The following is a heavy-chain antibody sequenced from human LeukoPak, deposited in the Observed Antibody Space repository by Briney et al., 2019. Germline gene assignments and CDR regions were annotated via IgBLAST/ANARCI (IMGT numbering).Heavy chain of an antibody. V-gene: IGHV3-9*01. Sequence: GGSLRLSCAASGFTFDDYAMHWVRQAPGKGLEWVSGISWNSGSIGYADSVKGRFTISRDNAKNSLYLQMNSLRAEDTAVYYCARERYFDWSESSDYWGQGTLVTVSS. J-gene: IGHJ4*02. CDR3: ARERYFDWSESSDY. CDR1: GFTFDDYA. D-gene: IGHD3-9*01. CDR2: ISWNSGSI.